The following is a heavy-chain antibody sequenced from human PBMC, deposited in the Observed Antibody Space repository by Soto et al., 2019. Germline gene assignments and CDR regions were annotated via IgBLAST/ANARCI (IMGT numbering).Heavy chain of an antibody. D-gene: IGHD6-13*01. CDR1: GYRFTSYF. J-gene: IGHJ4*02. CDR2: INPLDGAT. Sequence: QVQLVQSGAEVKKPGASVRVSCKASGYRFTSYFMHWVRQAPGQRLEWMGIINPLDGATNYAQKLQGRLTMTRDPATITVYMDLSRLRSDDTAVYYFARGDSNNVCGQGTLVTLSS. CDR3: ARGDSNNV. V-gene: IGHV1-46*04.